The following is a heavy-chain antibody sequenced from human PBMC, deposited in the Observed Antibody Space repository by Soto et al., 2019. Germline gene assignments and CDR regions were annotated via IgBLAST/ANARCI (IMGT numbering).Heavy chain of an antibody. CDR1: VGTFSSYA. CDR2: IIPIFGTA. Sequence: SVKVSCKASVGTFSSYAISWVRQAPGQGLEWMGGIIPIFGTANYAQKFQGRVTITADESTSTAYMELSSLRSEDTAVYYCARDRRGYSYAAYYYYGMDVWGQGTTVTVSS. J-gene: IGHJ6*02. CDR3: ARDRRGYSYAAYYYYGMDV. V-gene: IGHV1-69*13. D-gene: IGHD5-18*01.